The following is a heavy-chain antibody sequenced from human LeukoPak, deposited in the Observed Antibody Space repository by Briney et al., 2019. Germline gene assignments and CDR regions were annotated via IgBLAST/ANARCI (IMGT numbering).Heavy chain of an antibody. CDR2: IYYSGST. D-gene: IGHD6-19*01. CDR3: ARVYSSGWYCFDP. V-gene: IGHV4-59*01. J-gene: IGHJ5*02. CDR1: GGSISSYY. Sequence: SETLSLTCTVSGGSISSYYWSWIRQPPGKGLEWIGYIYYSGSTNYNPSLKSRVTISVDTSKNQFSLKLSSVTAADTAVYYCARVYSSGWYCFDPWGQGTLVTVSS.